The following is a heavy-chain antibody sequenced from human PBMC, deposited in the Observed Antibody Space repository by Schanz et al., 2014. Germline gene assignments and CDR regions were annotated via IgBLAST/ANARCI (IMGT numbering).Heavy chain of an antibody. Sequence: QAHLVESGGGVVQPGGSLRLSCAASGFIFRTYGMHGVRQAPGKGLDWVATISYDGSNKYYGDSVKGRFTISRDNSKNTLYLKMNSLRVKDTAIYDCAKICKARHLTGRPDWSDRMDVWGQGTTV. D-gene: IGHD3-3*01. CDR3: AKICKARHLTGRPDWSDRMDV. J-gene: IGHJ6*02. CDR2: ISYDGSNK. CDR1: GFIFRTYG. V-gene: IGHV3-30*19.